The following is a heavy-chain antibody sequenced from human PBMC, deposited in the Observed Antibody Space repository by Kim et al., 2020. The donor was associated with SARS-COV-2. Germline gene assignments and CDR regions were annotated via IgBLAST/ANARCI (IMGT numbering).Heavy chain of an antibody. CDR2: ISSSSSYI. CDR1: GFTFSSYS. V-gene: IGHV3-21*01. D-gene: IGHD6-13*01. J-gene: IGHJ3*02. Sequence: GGSLRLSCAASGFTFSSYSMNWVRQAPGKGLEWVSSISSSSSYIYYADSVKGRFTISRDNAKNSLYLQMNSLRAEDTAVYYCARGLGSSSWSGSDAFDIWGQGTMVTVSS. CDR3: ARGLGSSSWSGSDAFDI.